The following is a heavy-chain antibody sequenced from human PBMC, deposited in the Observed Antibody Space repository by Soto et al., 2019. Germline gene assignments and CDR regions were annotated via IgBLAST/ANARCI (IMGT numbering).Heavy chain of an antibody. V-gene: IGHV1-69*01. CDR3: ASCGYSYGLYYYYGMDV. CDR1: GGTFSSYA. Sequence: SVKVSCKASGGTFSSYAISWVRQAPGQGLEWMGGIIPIFGTANYAQKFQGRVTITADESTSTAYMELSSLRSEDTAVYYCASCGYSYGLYYYYGMDVWGQGTTVTVS. CDR2: IIPIFGTA. D-gene: IGHD5-18*01. J-gene: IGHJ6*02.